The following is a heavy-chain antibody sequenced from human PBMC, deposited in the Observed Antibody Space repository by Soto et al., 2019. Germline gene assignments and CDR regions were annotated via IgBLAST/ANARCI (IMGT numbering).Heavy chain of an antibody. CDR3: ARGRRGWLDFDY. CDR1: GHTFTSYD. V-gene: IGHV1-8*01. CDR2: MNPNSGNT. J-gene: IGHJ4*02. D-gene: IGHD6-19*01. Sequence: RASVKVSCKASGHTFTSYDINWVRQATGQGLEWMGWMNPNSGNTGYAQKFQGRVTMTRNTSISTAYMELSSLRSEDTAVYYCARGRRGWLDFDYWGQGTLVTVSS.